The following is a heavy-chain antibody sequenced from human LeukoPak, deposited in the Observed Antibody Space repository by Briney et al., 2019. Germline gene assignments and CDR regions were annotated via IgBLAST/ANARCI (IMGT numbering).Heavy chain of an antibody. CDR3: ARDPYSGDYGPYYYYYMDV. D-gene: IGHD1-26*01. V-gene: IGHV3-21*01. Sequence: PGGSLRLSCAASGFTFSTYIMNWVRQTPGKGLEWVSSIGTSTSYIYYADSVKGRFTISRGNAKNSLYLQMNGLRAEDTAVYYCARDPYSGDYGPYYYYYMDVWGKGTTVTISS. CDR1: GFTFSTYI. J-gene: IGHJ6*03. CDR2: IGTSTSYI.